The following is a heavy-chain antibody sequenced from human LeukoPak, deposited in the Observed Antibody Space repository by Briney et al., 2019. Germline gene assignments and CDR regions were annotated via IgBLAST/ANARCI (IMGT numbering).Heavy chain of an antibody. CDR1: GFPFSSYS. D-gene: IGHD6-13*01. Sequence: GGSLSLSCAASGFPFSSYSMTWVRQAPGKGLEWVANIKPDGTTKFYVDSVKGRFTISRDNALNSLYLQMNSLRAEDTAIYYCARSIPYGTTWYGRSDYWGQGTLVTVSS. V-gene: IGHV3-7*03. CDR2: IKPDGTTK. J-gene: IGHJ4*02. CDR3: ARSIPYGTTWYGRSDY.